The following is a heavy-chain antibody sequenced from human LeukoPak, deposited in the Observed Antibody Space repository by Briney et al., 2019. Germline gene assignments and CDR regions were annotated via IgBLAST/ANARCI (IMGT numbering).Heavy chain of an antibody. CDR3: ARDRGYHYGMDV. D-gene: IGHD3-10*01. J-gene: IGHJ6*02. CDR2: IKQDGSEK. Sequence: PGGSLRLSCAASGFTVSKNYMTWVRQAPGKGLEWVANIKQDGSEKYYVDSVKGRFTISRDNAKNSLYLQMNSLRAEDTAVYYCARDRGYHYGMDVWGQGTTVTVSS. CDR1: GFTVSKNY. V-gene: IGHV3-7*03.